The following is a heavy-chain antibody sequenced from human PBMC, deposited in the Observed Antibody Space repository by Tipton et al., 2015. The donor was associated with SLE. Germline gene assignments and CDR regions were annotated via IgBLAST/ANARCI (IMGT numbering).Heavy chain of an antibody. Sequence: TLSLTCTVSGGSISSSSYYWGWIRQPPGKGLEWIGSIYYSGSTYYNPSLKSRVTISVDTSKKQFSRKLSSVTAADTAVYYCARHDYGDYGYFDYWGQGPLATVSS. J-gene: IGHJ4*02. D-gene: IGHD4-17*01. V-gene: IGHV4-39*01. CDR1: GGSISSSSYY. CDR2: IYYSGST. CDR3: ARHDYGDYGYFDY.